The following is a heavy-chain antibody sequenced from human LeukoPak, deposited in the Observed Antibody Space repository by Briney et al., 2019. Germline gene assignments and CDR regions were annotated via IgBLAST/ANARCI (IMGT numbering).Heavy chain of an antibody. V-gene: IGHV3-21*01. CDR3: ARGVGSSGWYLGFDY. D-gene: IGHD6-19*01. Sequence: GGSLRLSCAASGFTFSTYSMNWVRQAPGKGLKWVSSISSSSSYIYYADSVKGRFTISRDNAKNSLYLQMNSLRAEDTAVYYCARGVGSSGWYLGFDYWGQGTLVTVSS. J-gene: IGHJ4*02. CDR1: GFTFSTYS. CDR2: ISSSSSYI.